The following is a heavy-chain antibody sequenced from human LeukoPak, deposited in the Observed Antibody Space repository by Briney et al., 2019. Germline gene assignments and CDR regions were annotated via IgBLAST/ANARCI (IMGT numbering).Heavy chain of an antibody. CDR1: GYTFTSYY. CDR2: INPSGGST. Sequence: ASVKVSCKASGYTFTSYYMHWVRQASGQGLEWMGIINPSGGSTSYAQKFQGRVTMTRDTSTSTVYMELSSLRSEDTAVYYCASQRAYYYDSSGLGLDYWGQGTLVTVSS. J-gene: IGHJ4*02. CDR3: ASQRAYYYDSSGLGLDY. D-gene: IGHD3-22*01. V-gene: IGHV1-46*01.